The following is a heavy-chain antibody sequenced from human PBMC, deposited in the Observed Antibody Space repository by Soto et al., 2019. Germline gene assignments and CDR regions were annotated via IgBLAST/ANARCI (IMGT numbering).Heavy chain of an antibody. CDR1: GYSFAGYW. D-gene: IGHD3-22*01. Sequence: GESLKISCKGSGYSFAGYWITWVRQKPGKGLEWMGRIDPSDSQTYYSPSFRGHVTISVTKSSTTVFLQWSSLRASDTAMYYCARQIYDSDTGPNFQYYFDSWGQGTPVTVSS. CDR2: IDPSDSQT. CDR3: ARQIYDSDTGPNFQYYFDS. V-gene: IGHV5-10-1*01. J-gene: IGHJ4*02.